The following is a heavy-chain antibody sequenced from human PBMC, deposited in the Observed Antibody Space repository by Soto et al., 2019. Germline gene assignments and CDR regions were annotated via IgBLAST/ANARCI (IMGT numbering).Heavy chain of an antibody. V-gene: IGHV4-59*01. CDR3: ARDMGSTDLGYSFDC. D-gene: IGHD1-26*01. Sequence: QVQLHESGPGLVKPSETLSLTCTVSGGSISSYYWSWIRQPPGKGLGWIGYIYNSGSTKYNPSLKSRVTISADTSKNQFSLKLSSVTAADTAVYYCARDMGSTDLGYSFDCWGQGTLVTVSS. CDR2: IYNSGST. J-gene: IGHJ4*02. CDR1: GGSISSYY.